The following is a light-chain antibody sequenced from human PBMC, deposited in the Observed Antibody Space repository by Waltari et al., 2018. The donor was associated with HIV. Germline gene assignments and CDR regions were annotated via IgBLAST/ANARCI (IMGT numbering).Light chain of an antibody. CDR2: DVS. Sequence: QSALTQPASVSGSPGQSITISCTGTSSDVGGYNYVSCYQQHPGKAPKLIIYDVSNRPSGGSNRFSGSKSGNTASLTISGLQAEDEADYYCSSYTSSSTSGVFGTGTKVTVL. V-gene: IGLV2-14*03. CDR1: SSDVGGYNY. J-gene: IGLJ1*01. CDR3: SSYTSSSTSGV.